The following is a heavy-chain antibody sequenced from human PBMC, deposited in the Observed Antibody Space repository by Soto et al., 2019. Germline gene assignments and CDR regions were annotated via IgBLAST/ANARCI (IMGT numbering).Heavy chain of an antibody. D-gene: IGHD3-10*01. V-gene: IGHV4-31*03. CDR1: GGSISSGDYY. CDR2: IHYSGST. Sequence: QVQLQESGPGLVKPSQTLSLTCTVSGGSISSGDYYWSWIRQHPGKGLEWIGYIHYSGSTYYNPSLKSRLTISVDTSKNEFSLRLSSVTAADTAVYYCARDRTYYGSGNYHFDSCGQGTLVTVSS. J-gene: IGHJ4*02. CDR3: ARDRTYYGSGNYHFDS.